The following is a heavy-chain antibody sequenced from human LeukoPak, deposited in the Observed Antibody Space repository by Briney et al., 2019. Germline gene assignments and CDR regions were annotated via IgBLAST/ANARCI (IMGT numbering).Heavy chain of an antibody. CDR2: MNPNSGNT. V-gene: IGHV1-8*01. Sequence: ASVKVSCKASGYTFTSYDINWVRQATGQGLEWMGWMNPNSGNTGYAQKFQGRVTITRNTSISTAYMGLSSLRSEDTAVYYCARGRYYDTPFDPWGQGTLVTVSS. D-gene: IGHD3-22*01. J-gene: IGHJ5*02. CDR1: GYTFTSYD. CDR3: ARGRYYDTPFDP.